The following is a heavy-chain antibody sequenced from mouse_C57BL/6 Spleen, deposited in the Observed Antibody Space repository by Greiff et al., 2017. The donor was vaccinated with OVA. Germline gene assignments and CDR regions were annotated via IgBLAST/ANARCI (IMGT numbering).Heavy chain of an antibody. J-gene: IGHJ2*01. Sequence: EVKLQQSGAELVRPGASVKLSCTASGFNIKDYYMHWVKQRPEQGLEWIGRIDPEDGDTEYAPKFQGKATMTADTSSNTAYLQLSSLTSEDTAVYYCMGYSNYPYFDYWGQGTTLTVSS. D-gene: IGHD2-5*01. CDR2: IDPEDGDT. CDR3: MGYSNYPYFDY. CDR1: GFNIKDYY. V-gene: IGHV14-1*01.